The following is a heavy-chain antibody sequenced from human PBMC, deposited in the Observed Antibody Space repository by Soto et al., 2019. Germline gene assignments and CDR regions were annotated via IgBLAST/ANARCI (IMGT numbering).Heavy chain of an antibody. CDR2: MNPNSGNT. J-gene: IGHJ4*02. V-gene: IGHV1-8*01. Sequence: ASVKVSFKASGYTFTSYDINWVRQATGQGLEWMGWMNPNSGNTGYAQKFQGRVTMTRNTSISTAYMELSSLRSEDTAVYYCATPAAPNTLRYFDWLPSWGQGTLVTVSS. D-gene: IGHD3-9*01. CDR1: GYTFTSYD. CDR3: ATPAAPNTLRYFDWLPS.